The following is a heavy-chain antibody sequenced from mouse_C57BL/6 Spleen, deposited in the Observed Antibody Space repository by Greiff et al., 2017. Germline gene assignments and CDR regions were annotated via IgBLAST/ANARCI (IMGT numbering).Heavy chain of an antibody. J-gene: IGHJ2*01. Sequence: VQLQQSGPELVKPGASVKISCKASGYAFSSSWMNWVKQRPGKGLEWIGRIHHGDGDTKSNGKFTGKATLSSDKSSSTAYMQLSSLTSEDSAVYFCARGGNWLDDWGPGTTLTVAS. CDR3: ARGGNWLDD. CDR2: IHHGDGDT. CDR1: GYAFSSSW. D-gene: IGHD4-1*01. V-gene: IGHV1-82*01.